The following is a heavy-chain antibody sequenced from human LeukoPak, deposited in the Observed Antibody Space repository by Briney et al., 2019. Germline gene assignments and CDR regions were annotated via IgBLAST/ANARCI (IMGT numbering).Heavy chain of an antibody. D-gene: IGHD1-7*01. CDR1: GGSFSHYY. Sequence: SGTLSLTCAVYGGSFSHYYWSWIRQSPGMGLEWIGEINDSGTINYNPSLMSRVTISLDKSKNQFSLRLSSAAAAGTAVYYCARRWNYGRNYYIDVWGKGATVSVSS. V-gene: IGHV4-34*01. J-gene: IGHJ6*03. CDR3: ARRWNYGRNYYIDV. CDR2: INDSGTI.